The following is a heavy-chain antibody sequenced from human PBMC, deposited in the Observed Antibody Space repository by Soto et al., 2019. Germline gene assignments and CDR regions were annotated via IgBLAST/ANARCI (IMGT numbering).Heavy chain of an antibody. CDR2: IIPIFGTA. CDR3: AIPSGTTVTRNHGAPTSYYYHYCMDV. Sequence: GASVKVSCKASGGTFSSYAISWVRPAPGQGLEWMGGIIPIFGTANYAQKFQGRVTITSAESTSTAYMELSSLRSDDTAVYYCAIPSGTTVTRNHGAPTSYYYHYCMDVWGQGTTVTVSS. J-gene: IGHJ6*02. CDR1: GGTFSSYA. D-gene: IGHD4-17*01. V-gene: IGHV1-69*13.